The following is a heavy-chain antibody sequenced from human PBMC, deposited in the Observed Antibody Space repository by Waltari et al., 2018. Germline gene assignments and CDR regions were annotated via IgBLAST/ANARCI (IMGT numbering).Heavy chain of an antibody. J-gene: IGHJ4*02. D-gene: IGHD4-17*01. CDR2: ISGSGGST. V-gene: IGHV3-23*01. Sequence: EVQLLESGGGLVQRGGYLSLSCAASGFPFSSYALIWVRQAQGKGLEWVSAISGSGGSTYYADSVKGRFTISRDNSKNTLYLQMNSLRAEDTAVYYCAKPTTVTKRGYYFDYWGQGTLVTVSS. CDR1: GFPFSSYA. CDR3: AKPTTVTKRGYYFDY.